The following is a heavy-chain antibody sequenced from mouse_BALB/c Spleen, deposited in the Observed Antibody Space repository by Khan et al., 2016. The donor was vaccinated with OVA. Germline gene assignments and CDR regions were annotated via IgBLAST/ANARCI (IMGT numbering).Heavy chain of an antibody. CDR1: GYSITSDYA. V-gene: IGHV3-2*02. D-gene: IGHD1-1*01. Sequence: EVQLQESGPGLLKPSQSLSLTCTVTGYSITSDYAWNWIRQFPGNKLEWMAYISYCGSTTYSPSRRIIISITRDTAKNQCFLPLNSVTTEDTATYYLSSWRLLRRYPDYFDYWGQGTTLTVSS. CDR2: ISYCGST. J-gene: IGHJ2*01. CDR3: SSWRLLRRYPDYFDY.